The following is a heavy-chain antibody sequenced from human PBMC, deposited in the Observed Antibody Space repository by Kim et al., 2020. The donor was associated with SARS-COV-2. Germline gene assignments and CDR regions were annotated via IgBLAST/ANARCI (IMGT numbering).Heavy chain of an antibody. D-gene: IGHD3-22*01. J-gene: IGHJ6*02. CDR1: GGSISSSSYY. CDR2: THYSGST. V-gene: IGHV4-39*02. Sequence: SETLSLTCTVSGGSISSSSYYWGWIRQPPGKGLEWIGSTHYSGSTYYNPSLKSRVTISVDTSKNQFSLKLSSVTAADTAVYYCARDPLITMRVVAQGYYYGMDVWGQGTTVTVSS. CDR3: ARDPLITMRVVAQGYYYGMDV.